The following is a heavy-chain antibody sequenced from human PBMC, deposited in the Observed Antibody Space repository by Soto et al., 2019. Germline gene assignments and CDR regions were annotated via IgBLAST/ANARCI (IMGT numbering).Heavy chain of an antibody. CDR3: AKVYEFWSGYYYFDY. V-gene: IGHV4-59*01. D-gene: IGHD3-3*01. Sequence: PSDTLSLTCTVSGSSISTYYWSWIRQPPGKGLEWIGYISYSGSTNYNPSLKSRVTISVDTSKNQFSLKLSSVTAADTAVYYCAKVYEFWSGYYYFDYWGQGTLVTAPQ. CDR2: ISYSGST. CDR1: GSSISTYY. J-gene: IGHJ4*02.